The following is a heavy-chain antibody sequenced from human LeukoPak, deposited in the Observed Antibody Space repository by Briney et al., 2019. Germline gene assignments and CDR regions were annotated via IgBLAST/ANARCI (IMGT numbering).Heavy chain of an antibody. Sequence: GASVKVSCKASGYTSTSYGISWVRQAPGQGLEWMGWINAGNGNTKYSQKFQGRVTITRDTSASIAYMELSSLRSEDTAVYYCARFEGDYVGWFDPWGQGTLVTVSS. CDR3: ARFEGDYVGWFDP. D-gene: IGHD4-23*01. V-gene: IGHV1-18*04. CDR2: INAGNGNT. J-gene: IGHJ5*02. CDR1: GYTSTSYG.